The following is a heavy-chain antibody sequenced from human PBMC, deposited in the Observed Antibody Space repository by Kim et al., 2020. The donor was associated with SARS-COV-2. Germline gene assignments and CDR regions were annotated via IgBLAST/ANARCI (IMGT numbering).Heavy chain of an antibody. CDR2: ISYDGSNK. CDR1: GFTFSSYG. V-gene: IGHV3-30*03. Sequence: GGSLRLSCAASGFTFSSYGMHWVRQAPGKGLEWVAVISYDGSNKYYADSVKGRFTISRDNSKNTLYLQMNSLRAEDTAVYYCVGGYFDYWGQGTLVTVSS. J-gene: IGHJ4*02. CDR3: VGGYFDY.